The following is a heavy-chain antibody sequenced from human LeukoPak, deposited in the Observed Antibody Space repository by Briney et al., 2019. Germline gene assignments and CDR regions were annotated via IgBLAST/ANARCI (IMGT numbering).Heavy chain of an antibody. CDR3: ARDLGIVVAGINLGY. Sequence: GGSLRLSCAASGFTFSTYSMNWVRQAPGKGLEWVSYISSNSRTIYYADSVKGRFTISRDNAKNSLYLQMSSLRAEDTAVYYCARDLGIVVAGINLGYWGQGTLVTVSS. J-gene: IGHJ4*02. V-gene: IGHV3-48*01. CDR2: ISSNSRTI. CDR1: GFTFSTYS. D-gene: IGHD6-19*01.